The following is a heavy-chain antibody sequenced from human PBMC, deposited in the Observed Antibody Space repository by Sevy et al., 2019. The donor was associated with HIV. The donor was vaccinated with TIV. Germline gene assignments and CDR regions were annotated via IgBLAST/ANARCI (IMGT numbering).Heavy chain of an antibody. CDR1: GFTFTNYG. CDR2: ISNRGANT. CDR3: AKEWTLLSDWYGEFDY. D-gene: IGHD6-19*01. Sequence: GGSLRLSCAASGFTFTNYGMHWVRKAPGKGLEWVSGISNRGANTYYADPVRGRFTVSRDNSKNTVYLQLNSLRAEDTAIYYCAKEWTLLSDWYGEFDYWGQGTLVTVSS. V-gene: IGHV3-23*01. J-gene: IGHJ4*02.